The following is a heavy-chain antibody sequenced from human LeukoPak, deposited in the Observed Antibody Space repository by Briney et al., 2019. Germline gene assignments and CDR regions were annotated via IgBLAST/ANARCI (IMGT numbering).Heavy chain of an antibody. CDR3: ARSKRWYSTDAFDI. V-gene: IGHV3-74*03. CDR1: GFTFSGHW. D-gene: IGHD2-15*01. J-gene: IGHJ3*02. CDR2: INGDGSNT. Sequence: PGGSLRLSCAASGFTFSGHWMHWVRQAPGKGLVWVSRINGDGSNTTYADSVKGRFTISRDNAKNTLYLQMNSLRAEDTAVYHCARSKRWYSTDAFDIWGQGTMLTVSS.